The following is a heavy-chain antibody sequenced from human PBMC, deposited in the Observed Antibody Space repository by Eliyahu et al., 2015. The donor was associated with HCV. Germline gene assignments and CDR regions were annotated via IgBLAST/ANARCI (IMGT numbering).Heavy chain of an antibody. Sequence: QVQLVQSGAEVKKPGASVKVSCXXSGFXFTSYNIXWVRQAPGQGLEWMGWITAYNGDTIYAQNLQDRVTMTTDTSTSTAYMELRSLRSDDTAVYYCARGDIYFDYWGQGTLVTVSS. CDR1: GFXFTSYN. D-gene: IGHD2-15*01. CDR3: ARGDIYFDY. CDR2: ITAYNGDT. V-gene: IGHV1-18*01. J-gene: IGHJ4*02.